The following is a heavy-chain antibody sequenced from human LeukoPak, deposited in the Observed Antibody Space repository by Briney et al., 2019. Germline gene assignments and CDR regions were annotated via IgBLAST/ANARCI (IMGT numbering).Heavy chain of an antibody. J-gene: IGHJ4*02. CDR1: GGSISSSSYY. CDR3: AREFHDLILTASVDY. Sequence: SETLSLTCTVSGGSISSSSYYWGWIRQPPGKGLEWIGSIYYSGSTYYNPSLKSRVTISVDTSKNQFSLKLSSVTAADTAVYYCAREFHDLILTASVDYWGQGTLVTVSS. D-gene: IGHD3-9*01. CDR2: IYYSGST. V-gene: IGHV4-39*07.